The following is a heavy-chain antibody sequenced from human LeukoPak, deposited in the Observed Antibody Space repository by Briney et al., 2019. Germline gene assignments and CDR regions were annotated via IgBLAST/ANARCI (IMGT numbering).Heavy chain of an antibody. Sequence: SETLSLTCTVSGGSISSSSYYWGWIRQPPGKGLEWIGSIYYSGSTYYNPSLKSRVTISVDTSKNQFPLKLSSVTAADTAVYYCARTVVPAARGDWFDPWGQGTLVTVSS. J-gene: IGHJ5*02. CDR3: ARTVVPAARGDWFDP. D-gene: IGHD2-2*01. V-gene: IGHV4-39*01. CDR1: GGSISSSSYY. CDR2: IYYSGST.